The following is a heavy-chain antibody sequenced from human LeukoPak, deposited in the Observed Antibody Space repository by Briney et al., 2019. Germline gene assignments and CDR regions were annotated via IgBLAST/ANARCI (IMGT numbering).Heavy chain of an antibody. CDR3: ARVDTMIVAEGDAFDI. CDR1: GYTFTGYY. CDR2: INPNSGGT. V-gene: IGHV1-2*02. Sequence: ASVKVYCKASGYTFTGYYMHWVRQAPGQGPEWMGWINPNSGGTNYAQKFQGRVTMTRDTSISTAYMELSRLRSDDTAVYYCARVDTMIVAEGDAFDIWGQGTMVTVSS. J-gene: IGHJ3*02. D-gene: IGHD3-22*01.